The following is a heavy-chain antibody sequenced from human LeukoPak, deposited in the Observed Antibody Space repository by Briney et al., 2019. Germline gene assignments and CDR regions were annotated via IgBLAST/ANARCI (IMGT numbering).Heavy chain of an antibody. Sequence: ASVKDSCKASGYTFTGYYMHWVRQAPGQGLEWMGWINPNSGCTNYAQKFQGSVTMTRDTSISTAYMELSRLRSDDTAVYYCARGSEMATTMPFDYWGQGTLVTVSS. D-gene: IGHD5-24*01. CDR2: INPNSGCT. V-gene: IGHV1-2*02. J-gene: IGHJ4*02. CDR3: ARGSEMATTMPFDY. CDR1: GYTFTGYY.